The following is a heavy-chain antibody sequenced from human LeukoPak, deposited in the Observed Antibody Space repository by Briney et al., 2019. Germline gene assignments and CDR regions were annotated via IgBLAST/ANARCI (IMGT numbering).Heavy chain of an antibody. J-gene: IGHJ4*02. CDR1: GGSISSYY. CDR3: ARADYAGLFDY. CDR2: IYYSGST. D-gene: IGHD4-17*01. V-gene: IGHV4-59*01. Sequence: PSETLSLTCTGSGGSISSYYWSWIRQPPGKGLEWIGYIYYSGSTNYNPSLKSRVTISVDTSKNQFSLKLSSVTAADTAVYYCARADYAGLFDYWGQGTLLSVSS.